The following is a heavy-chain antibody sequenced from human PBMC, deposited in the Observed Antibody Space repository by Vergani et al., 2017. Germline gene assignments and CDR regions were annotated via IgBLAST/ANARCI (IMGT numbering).Heavy chain of an antibody. CDR2: IYYSGST. V-gene: IGHV4-59*08. J-gene: IGHJ4*02. CDR1: GGSISSYY. Sequence: QVQLQESGPGLVKPSETLSLTCTVSGGSISSYYWSWIRQPPGKGLEWIGYIYYSGSTNYNPSLKSRVTISVDTSKNQFSLKLSSVTAADPAVYYCARHPSLATAPFDYWGQGTLVTVSS. CDR3: ARHPSLATAPFDY. D-gene: IGHD1-26*01.